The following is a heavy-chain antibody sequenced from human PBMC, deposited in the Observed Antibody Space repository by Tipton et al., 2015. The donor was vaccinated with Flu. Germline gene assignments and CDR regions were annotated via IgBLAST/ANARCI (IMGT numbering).Heavy chain of an antibody. CDR2: INRDESRT. D-gene: IGHD2-8*01. J-gene: IGHJ3*02. CDR1: GFTFSAYS. CDR3: AREENGAFDI. V-gene: IGHV3-64*01. Sequence: LSLTCAASGFTFSAYSMHWVRQAPGKGLEYVSSINRDESRTYFASSVRGRFTISRDNSKNTLYLQMGSLRAEDMAVFFCAREENGAFDIWGQGTVVTVSS.